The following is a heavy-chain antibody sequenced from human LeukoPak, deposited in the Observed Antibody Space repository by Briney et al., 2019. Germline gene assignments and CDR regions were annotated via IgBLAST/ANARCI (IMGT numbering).Heavy chain of an antibody. V-gene: IGHV5-10-1*01. J-gene: IGHJ4*02. Sequence: GESLRISCKASGYSFTSYWISLVRHMPGKGQEWMGRIDHSNSYTNYSPSFQGHVTISADKSISTAYLQWSSLKASDTAMYYCAGLRRGSGVPYWGEGTLVTVSS. CDR1: GYSFTSYW. D-gene: IGHD3-10*01. CDR3: AGLRRGSGVPY. CDR2: IDHSNSYT.